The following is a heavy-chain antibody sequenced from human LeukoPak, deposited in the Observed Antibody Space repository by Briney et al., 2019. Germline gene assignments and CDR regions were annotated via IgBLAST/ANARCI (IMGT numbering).Heavy chain of an antibody. Sequence: SETLSLTCTASGGSISSGRYSWSWVPQPAGKGLEWVGRICTSGSTNYNPSLKIRVTISLDTSKNQFHLKLNTVTATDKAGYYFARSYGDYGNYYYYMDDWGKGTTVTVSS. CDR3: ARSYGDYGNYYYYMDD. CDR2: ICTSGST. J-gene: IGHJ6*03. D-gene: IGHD4-17*01. V-gene: IGHV4-61*02. CDR1: GGSISSGRYS.